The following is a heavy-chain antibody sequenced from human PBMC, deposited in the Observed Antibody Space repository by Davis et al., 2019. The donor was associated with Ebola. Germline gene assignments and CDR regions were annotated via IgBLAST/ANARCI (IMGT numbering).Heavy chain of an antibody. CDR2: ISWDGGST. V-gene: IGHV3-43*01. CDR3: AKDYCSSTSCYHYYYGMDV. Sequence: PGGSLRLSCAASGFTFDDYTMHWVRHAPGKGLEWVSLISWDGGSTYYADSVKGRFTISRDNSKNSLYLQMNSLRTEDTALYYCAKDYCSSTSCYHYYYGMDVWGQGTTVTVSS. D-gene: IGHD2-2*01. J-gene: IGHJ6*02. CDR1: GFTFDDYT.